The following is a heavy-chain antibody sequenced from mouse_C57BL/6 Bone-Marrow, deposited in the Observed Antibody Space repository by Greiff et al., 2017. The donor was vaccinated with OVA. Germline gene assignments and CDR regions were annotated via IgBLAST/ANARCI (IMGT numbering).Heavy chain of an antibody. V-gene: IGHV5-4*03. CDR3: ARSYYGSSHYFDY. J-gene: IGHJ2*01. Sequence: EVMLVESGGGLVKPGGSLKLSCAASGFTFSSYAMSWVRQTPEKRLEWVATISDGGSYTYYPDNVKGRFTISRDNAKNNLYLQMSHLQSEDTAMYYCARSYYGSSHYFDYWGQGTTLTVSS. CDR2: ISDGGSYT. D-gene: IGHD1-1*01. CDR1: GFTFSSYA.